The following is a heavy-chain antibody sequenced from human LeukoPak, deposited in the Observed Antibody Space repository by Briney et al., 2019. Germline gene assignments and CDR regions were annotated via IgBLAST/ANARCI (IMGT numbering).Heavy chain of an antibody. CDR1: GGSISSYY. CDR2: IYYSGST. J-gene: IGHJ4*02. CDR3: ARDRGPGTFDY. V-gene: IGHV4-59*01. Sequence: KPSEALSLTCTVSGGSISSYYWSWIRQPPGKGLEWIGYIYYSGSTNYNPSLKSRVTISVDTSKNQFSLKLSSVTAADTAVYYCARDRGPGTFDYWGQGTLVTVSS. D-gene: IGHD3-10*01.